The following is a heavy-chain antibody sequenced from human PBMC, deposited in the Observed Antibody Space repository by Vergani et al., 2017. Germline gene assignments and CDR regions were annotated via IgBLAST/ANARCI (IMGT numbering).Heavy chain of an antibody. CDR1: GYTFTNYG. CDR3: AKAVRYGYLFRAGTFDY. Sequence: QVQLVQSGVEVKKPGASVKVSCKASGYTFTNYGIDWVRQAPGQGLEWMGWISGYNGNTNYAQNLQGRVTMTTDTFTSTVYMELRSLRSDDTAVYYCAKAVRYGYLFRAGTFDYWGQGTLVTVSS. J-gene: IGHJ4*02. V-gene: IGHV1-18*04. D-gene: IGHD5-18*01. CDR2: ISGYNGNT.